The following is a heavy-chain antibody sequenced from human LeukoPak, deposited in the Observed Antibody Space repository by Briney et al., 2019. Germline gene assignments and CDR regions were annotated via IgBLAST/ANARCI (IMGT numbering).Heavy chain of an antibody. V-gene: IGHV3-7*01. D-gene: IGHD4-17*01. CDR1: GFTFSSYW. CDR2: IKPDGSEK. CDR3: ARGDFNDYGDYVDAFEI. J-gene: IGHJ3*02. Sequence: GGSLRLSCAASGFTFSSYWMSWVRQAPGKGLESVANIKPDGSEKYCVDSVKGRFTISRDNAKKSLYLQMNSLRAEDTAVYYCARGDFNDYGDYVDAFEIWGQGTMVTVSA.